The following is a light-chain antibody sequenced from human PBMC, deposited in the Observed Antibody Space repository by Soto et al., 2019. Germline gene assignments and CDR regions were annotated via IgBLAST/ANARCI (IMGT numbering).Light chain of an antibody. CDR1: QSVSSN. CDR3: QQYGRSWT. J-gene: IGKJ1*01. CDR2: GAS. Sequence: EIVMTQSPATLSVSPGERATLSCRASQSVSSNLAWYQQKPGQAPRLLIYGASTRATGIPARFSGSGSGTEFTLTISSLQSEDFAVYHCQQYGRSWTFGQGTKVDIK. V-gene: IGKV3-15*01.